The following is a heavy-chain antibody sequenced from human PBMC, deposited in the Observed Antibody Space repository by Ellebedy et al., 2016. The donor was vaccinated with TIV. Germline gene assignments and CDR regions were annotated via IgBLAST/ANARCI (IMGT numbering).Heavy chain of an antibody. D-gene: IGHD3-10*01. J-gene: IGHJ3*02. CDR3: AREGITMVRGDHNAFDI. CDR1: GFTFSSYS. Sequence: GESLKISCAASGFTFSSYSMNWVRQAPGKGLEWVSYINSRDSSISYGDSAKGRFTISRDNAKNSLYLQMNSLRVEDTAVYYCAREGITMVRGDHNAFDIWGQGTLVTVSS. CDR2: INSRDSSI. V-gene: IGHV3-48*04.